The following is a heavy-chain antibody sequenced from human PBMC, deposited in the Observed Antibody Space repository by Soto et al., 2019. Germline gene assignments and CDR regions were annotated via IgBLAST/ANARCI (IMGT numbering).Heavy chain of an antibody. CDR3: VSNSGSWHEPNF. CDR1: GYSFTTYW. V-gene: IGHV5-51*01. CDR2: IYPGDSDT. D-gene: IGHD1-26*01. J-gene: IGHJ4*02. Sequence: PGESLKISCKASGYSFTTYWIGWVRQMPGKGLEWMGVIYPGDSDTRYSPSFQGQATISADNSIRTAYLRWSSLKASDTAMYYCVSNSGSWHEPNFWGQGTLVTVSS.